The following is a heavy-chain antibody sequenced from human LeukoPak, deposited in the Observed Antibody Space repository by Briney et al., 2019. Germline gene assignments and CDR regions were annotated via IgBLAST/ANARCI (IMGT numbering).Heavy chain of an antibody. V-gene: IGHV4-39*02. CDR3: ARRGDILTDYTFDY. Sequence: SETLSLTCPVSGGSINSNSHHWDWIRQAPGKGLEWIGNIYYSGTTSYNPSLKSRVTISVDTSNNHFSLRLTSVTASDTAVYYCARRGDILTDYTFDYWGQGTLVTVSS. CDR1: GGSINSNSHH. D-gene: IGHD3-9*01. CDR2: IYYSGTT. J-gene: IGHJ4*02.